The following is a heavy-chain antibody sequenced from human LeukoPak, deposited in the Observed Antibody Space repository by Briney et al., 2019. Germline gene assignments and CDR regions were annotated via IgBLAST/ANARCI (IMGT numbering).Heavy chain of an antibody. V-gene: IGHV3-21*01. CDR1: GFTFSSYS. CDR3: ARDPGIAAAGELDY. CDR2: ISSSSSYI. D-gene: IGHD6-13*01. Sequence: GGSLRLSCAASGFTFSSYSMNWVRQAPGKGLEWVSSISSSSSYIYYADSVKGRFTISRDNAKNSLYLQMNSLRAEDTAVYYCARDPGIAAAGELDYWGQGTLVTVSS. J-gene: IGHJ4*02.